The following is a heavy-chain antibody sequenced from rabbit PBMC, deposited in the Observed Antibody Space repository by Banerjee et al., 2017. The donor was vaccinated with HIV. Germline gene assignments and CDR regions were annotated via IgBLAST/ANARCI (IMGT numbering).Heavy chain of an antibody. Sequence: QSLEESGGGLVKPEGSLTLTCKASGFDLSDYYYMCWVRQAPGKGLEWIACINTSSGNTVYASWAKGRFTISKTSSTTVTLQLNSLTAADTATYFCARGAGAGYGDVGYYFNLWGQGTLVTVS. CDR2: INTSSGNT. CDR3: ARGAGAGYGDVGYYFNL. J-gene: IGHJ4*01. V-gene: IGHV1S40*01. D-gene: IGHD6-1*01. CDR1: GFDLSDYYY.